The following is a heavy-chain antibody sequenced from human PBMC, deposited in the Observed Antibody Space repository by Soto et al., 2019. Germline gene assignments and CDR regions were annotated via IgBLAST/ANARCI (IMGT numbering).Heavy chain of an antibody. Sequence: GGSLRLSCAASGLMFSNYKRHWVRQAPGKGLVWVSRINTDGSITDYADSVKGRFTVSRDNPKNTLYLQMNSLRAEDTAVYYCARDTDGLHYWGQGTLVTVSS. V-gene: IGHV3-74*01. CDR2: INTDGSIT. CDR3: ARDTDGLHY. J-gene: IGHJ4*02. CDR1: GLMFSNYK.